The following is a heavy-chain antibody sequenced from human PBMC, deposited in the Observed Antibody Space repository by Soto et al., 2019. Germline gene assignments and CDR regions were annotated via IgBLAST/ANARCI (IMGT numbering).Heavy chain of an antibody. CDR2: IYDSGSS. J-gene: IGHJ4*02. V-gene: IGHV4-30-4*01. CDR1: GASISSGDYF. Sequence: SETLSLTCTVSGASISSGDYFWSWIRQSPGKGLEWIGYIYDSGSSYYNPSLQSRVTMSVDTSKNQFSLKLSSVTAADTAVYCCAREKGYTSGPKNFDYWGPGTLVTVSS. CDR3: AREKGYTSGPKNFDY. D-gene: IGHD5-12*01.